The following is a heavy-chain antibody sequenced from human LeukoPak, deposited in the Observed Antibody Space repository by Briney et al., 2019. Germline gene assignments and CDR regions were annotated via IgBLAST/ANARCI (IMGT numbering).Heavy chain of an antibody. J-gene: IGHJ1*01. D-gene: IGHD3-22*01. CDR3: AKDRVHSSVYPEYFQH. CDR1: GFTFSSYG. V-gene: IGHV3-30*02. Sequence: GGSLRLSCAASGFTFSSYGMHWVRQAPGKGLEWVAFIRYDGRIKYYADSVKGRFTISRNNSKNTLYLQMNSLRAEDTAVYYCAKDRVHSSVYPEYFQHWGQGTLVTVSS. CDR2: IRYDGRIK.